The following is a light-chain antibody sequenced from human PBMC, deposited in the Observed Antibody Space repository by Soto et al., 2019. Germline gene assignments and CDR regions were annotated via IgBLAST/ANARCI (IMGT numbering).Light chain of an antibody. CDR3: SSYTAYTTLWV. V-gene: IGLV2-14*01. CDR1: SSDVGGYKY. Sequence: QSALTQPASVSGSPGQSITISCTGSSSDVGGYKYVSWYQHHPGKAPKLMISEVSNRPSGVSTRFSGSKSGNTDSLTISGLQAQDEADYYCSSYTAYTTLWVFGGGTQLTVL. CDR2: EVS. J-gene: IGLJ3*02.